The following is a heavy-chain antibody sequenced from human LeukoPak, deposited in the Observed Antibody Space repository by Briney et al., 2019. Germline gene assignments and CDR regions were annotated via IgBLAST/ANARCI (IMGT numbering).Heavy chain of an antibody. V-gene: IGHV4-31*03. CDR3: ARQDYRGHYYYGMDV. J-gene: IGHJ6*04. Sequence: SETLSLTCTVSGGSISSGGYYWSWIRQHPGRGLEWLGYIYYSGSTYYNPSLKSRVTTSVDTSKNQCSLKLSSVTAADTAVYYCARQDYRGHYYYGMDVWGKGTTVTVSS. CDR2: IYYSGST. D-gene: IGHD1-26*01. CDR1: GGSISSGGYY.